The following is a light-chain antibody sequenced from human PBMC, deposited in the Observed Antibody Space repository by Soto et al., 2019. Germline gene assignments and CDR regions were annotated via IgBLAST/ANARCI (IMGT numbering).Light chain of an antibody. CDR3: QQYGNSPLT. CDR2: GAS. CDR1: QSVGSLY. Sequence: ETGLTQSPGTPSLSTGERATLSCRASQSVGSLYVAWYQQKPGQAPRLLIYGASARAIGIPDRFSGSVSGTDFTLNINRLAPEDFAVYYCQQYGNSPLTFGGGTKVEIK. J-gene: IGKJ4*01. V-gene: IGKV3-20*01.